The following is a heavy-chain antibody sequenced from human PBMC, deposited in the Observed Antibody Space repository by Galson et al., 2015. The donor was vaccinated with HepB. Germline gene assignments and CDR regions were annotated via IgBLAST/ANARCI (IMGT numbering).Heavy chain of an antibody. CDR2: ILSQPNTYAT. CDR3: ARAGGYSGYDSSGRLF. D-gene: IGHD5-12*01. V-gene: IGHV3-73*01. J-gene: IGHJ6*02. Sequence: SLRLSCAASGFSLSASGVHWVRQASGKGLEWVGRILSQPNTYATAYGASVQGRFTISRDNSKNTLYLQMNSLRAEDTAVYYCARAGGYSGYDSSGRLFWGQGTTVTVSS. CDR1: GFSLSASG.